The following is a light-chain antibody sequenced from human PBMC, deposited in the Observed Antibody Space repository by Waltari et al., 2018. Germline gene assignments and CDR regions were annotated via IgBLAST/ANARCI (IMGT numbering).Light chain of an antibody. V-gene: IGLV3-21*01. J-gene: IGLJ2*01. CDR3: QVWHSSGGV. CDR1: NIAALS. CDR2: DDS. Sequence: SYVLTQPPSVSVAPRKTAKITRGGNNIAALSVHWYQQRPGRAPVVVIQDDSDRPSGIPERFSGSNSGNTATLTISGVEAGDEADYYCQVWHSSGGVFGGGTRLTVL.